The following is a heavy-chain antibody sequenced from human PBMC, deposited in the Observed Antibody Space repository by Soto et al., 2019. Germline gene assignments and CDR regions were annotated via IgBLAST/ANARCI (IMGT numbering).Heavy chain of an antibody. D-gene: IGHD6-19*01. V-gene: IGHV4-59*01. CDR2: IYYSGST. Sequence: QVQLQESGPGLVKPSETLSLTCTVSGGSISSYYWSWIRQPPGKGLEWIGYIYYSGSTNYNPSLKSRVTISVDTSKNQFSLKLSSVTAADTAVYYCARGAGVRHYYYYYGMDVWGQGTTVTVSS. J-gene: IGHJ6*02. CDR3: ARGAGVRHYYYYYGMDV. CDR1: GGSISSYY.